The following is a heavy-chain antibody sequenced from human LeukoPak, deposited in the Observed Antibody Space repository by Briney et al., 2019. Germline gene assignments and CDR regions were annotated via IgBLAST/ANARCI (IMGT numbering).Heavy chain of an antibody. V-gene: IGHV4-61*05. Sequence: PSETLSLTCTVSGGSISSTASTTYYWGWFRQPPGKGLEWIGYIYYSGSTNYNPSLKSRVTISVDTSKNQFSLKLSSVTAADTAVYYCARDPYYYDSSGYYYDHAFDNWAKGQWSPSLQ. CDR3: ARDPYYYDSSGYYYDHAFDN. J-gene: IGHJ3*02. D-gene: IGHD3-22*01. CDR2: IYYSGST. CDR1: GGSISSTASTTYY.